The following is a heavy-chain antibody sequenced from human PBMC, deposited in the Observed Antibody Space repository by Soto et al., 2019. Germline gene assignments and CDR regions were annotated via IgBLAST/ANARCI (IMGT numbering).Heavy chain of an antibody. J-gene: IGHJ6*02. D-gene: IGHD2-15*01. Sequence: GGSVRLSCAASGFTFSSYAMHWVRQAPGKGLEWVAVISYDGSNKYYADSVKGRFTISRDNSKNTLYLQMNSLRAEDTAVYYCAREDCSGGSCPTSMDVWGQGTTVTVSS. CDR3: AREDCSGGSCPTSMDV. CDR2: ISYDGSNK. CDR1: GFTFSSYA. V-gene: IGHV3-30-3*01.